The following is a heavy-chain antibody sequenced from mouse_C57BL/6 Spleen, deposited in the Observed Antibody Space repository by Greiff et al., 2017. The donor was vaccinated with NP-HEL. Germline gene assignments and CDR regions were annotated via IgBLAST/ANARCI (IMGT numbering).Heavy chain of an antibody. CDR1: GYAFSSSW. J-gene: IGHJ2*01. V-gene: IGHV1-82*01. CDR3: TRGGDPDFDY. CDR2: IYPGDGGT. Sequence: QVQLQQSGPELVKPGASVKLSCKASGYAFSSSWMNWVQQRPGKGLEWIGRIYPGDGGTNYNGKFKGKATLTADKSSSTDYMQISRLTAEDSAVYFCTRGGDPDFDYWGQGTTLTVSS.